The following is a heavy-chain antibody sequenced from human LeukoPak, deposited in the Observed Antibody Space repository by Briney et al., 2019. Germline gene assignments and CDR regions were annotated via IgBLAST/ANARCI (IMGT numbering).Heavy chain of an antibody. Sequence: GGSLRLSCAASGFTFSSYEMNWVRQAPGKGLEWVSYISSSGTTIYYADSVKGRFTISRDNAKNSLYLQMNSLRAEDTAVYYCARDYMITFGGVIVRGRYFDYWGQGTLVTVSS. CDR2: ISSSGTTI. J-gene: IGHJ4*02. CDR3: ARDYMITFGGVIVRGRYFDY. D-gene: IGHD3-16*02. CDR1: GFTFSSYE. V-gene: IGHV3-48*03.